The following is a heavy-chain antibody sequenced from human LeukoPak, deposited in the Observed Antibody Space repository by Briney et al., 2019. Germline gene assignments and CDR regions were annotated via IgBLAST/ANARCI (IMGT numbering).Heavy chain of an antibody. Sequence: GGSLRLSCAASGFTFSSYAMSWVRQAPGKGLEWVSAISGSGGSTYYADSVKGRFTISRDNSKNTLYLQMNSLRAEDTAVYYCAKSCSSTSCYPVGWFSVHNYYYYGMDVWGQGTTVTVSS. CDR1: GFTFSSYA. D-gene: IGHD2-2*01. V-gene: IGHV3-23*01. CDR3: AKSCSSTSCYPVGWFSVHNYYYYGMDV. CDR2: ISGSGGST. J-gene: IGHJ6*02.